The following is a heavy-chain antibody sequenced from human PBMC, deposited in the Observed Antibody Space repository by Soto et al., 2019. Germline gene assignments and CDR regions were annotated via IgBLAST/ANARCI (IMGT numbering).Heavy chain of an antibody. D-gene: IGHD3-22*01. J-gene: IGHJ4*02. CDR2: IIPIFGTT. Sequence: SVKVSCKASGGTFSSYAISWVRQAPGQGLEWMGGIIPIFGTTNYAQKFQGRVTITADESTSTAYMELSSLRSEDTAVYYCARDQYYDSSGSPPYYFDYWGQGTLVTVSS. V-gene: IGHV1-69*13. CDR1: GGTFSSYA. CDR3: ARDQYYDSSGSPPYYFDY.